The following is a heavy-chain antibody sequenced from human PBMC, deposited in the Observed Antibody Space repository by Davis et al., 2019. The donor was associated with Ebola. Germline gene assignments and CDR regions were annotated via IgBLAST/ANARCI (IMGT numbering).Heavy chain of an antibody. Sequence: GGSLRLSCAASGFTFSSYYMNWVRQAPGKGLEWVAVISYDGSNKYYADSAKGRFTISRDNAKNSLYLQMNSLRAEDTAVYYCAKSGLSFGVVKYHYGMDVWGKGTTVTVSS. V-gene: IGHV3-30*18. J-gene: IGHJ6*04. D-gene: IGHD3-3*01. CDR1: GFTFSSYY. CDR2: ISYDGSNK. CDR3: AKSGLSFGVVKYHYGMDV.